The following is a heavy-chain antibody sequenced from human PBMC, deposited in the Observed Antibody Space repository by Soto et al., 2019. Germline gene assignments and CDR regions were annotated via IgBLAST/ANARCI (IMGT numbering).Heavy chain of an antibody. V-gene: IGHV3-74*01. CDR2: IKSDGSGT. CDR1: GFPFSSYW. Sequence: EVQLVESGGGLVQPGESLTLSCAASGFPFSSYWMHWVRQAPGKGLVWVSRIKSDGSGTYYADSVQDRFTISRDNARKPXYLQMNSLGVEDTAVYFCARGDGDRYDGNGYLGRHWGQGTLVTVSS. D-gene: IGHD3-22*01. CDR3: ARGDGDRYDGNGYLGRH. J-gene: IGHJ4*02.